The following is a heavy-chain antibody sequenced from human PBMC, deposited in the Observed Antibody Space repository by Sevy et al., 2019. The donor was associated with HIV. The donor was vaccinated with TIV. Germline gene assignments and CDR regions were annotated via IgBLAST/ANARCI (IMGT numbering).Heavy chain of an antibody. CDR1: GFTFSSYA. CDR3: AKNGGAGDRARWYYYYMDV. V-gene: IGHV3-23*01. CDR2: ISGSGGST. Sequence: GGSLRLSCAASGFTFSSYAMSWVRQAPGKGLEWVSAISGSGGSTYYADSVKGRFTISRDNSKNTLYLQMNSLRAEDTAVYYCAKNGGAGDRARWYYYYMDVWGKGTTVTVSS. D-gene: IGHD4-17*01. J-gene: IGHJ6*03.